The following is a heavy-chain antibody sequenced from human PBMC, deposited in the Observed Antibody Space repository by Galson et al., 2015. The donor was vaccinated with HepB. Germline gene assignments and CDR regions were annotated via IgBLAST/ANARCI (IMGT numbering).Heavy chain of an antibody. D-gene: IGHD6-13*01. CDR2: IIPLFPTT. CDR3: AKPPPGFGSSWSFDY. J-gene: IGHJ4*02. Sequence: SVKVSCKASGGTFSSYAINRVRQAPGQGLEWMGGIIPLFPTTNYAQKFQGRVTISADESTSTVYMELRSLRSADTAMYHCAKPPPGFGSSWSFDYWGQGTLVTVSS. CDR1: GGTFSSYA. V-gene: IGHV1-69*13.